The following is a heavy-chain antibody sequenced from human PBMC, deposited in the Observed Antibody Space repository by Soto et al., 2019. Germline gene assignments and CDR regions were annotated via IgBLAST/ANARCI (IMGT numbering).Heavy chain of an antibody. CDR2: IYYSGST. D-gene: IGHD6-19*01. J-gene: IGHJ5*02. CDR3: ASQRYSSGWYRWFDP. Sequence: ETLSLTCTVSGGSVSSYYWSWIRQSPGKGLEWIGYIYYSGSTKYKPSLKSRVTMSVDTSKNQFSLKLSSVTAADTALYYCASQRYSSGWYRWFDPWGQGTLVTVSS. CDR1: GGSVSSYY. V-gene: IGHV4-59*08.